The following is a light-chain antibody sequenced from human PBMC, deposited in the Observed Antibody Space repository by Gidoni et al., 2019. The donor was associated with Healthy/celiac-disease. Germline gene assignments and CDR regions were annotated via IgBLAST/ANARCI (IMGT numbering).Light chain of an antibody. CDR1: KLGDKY. J-gene: IGLJ2*01. Sequence: SYELTQPPSVSVSPGQTASITCSGDKLGDKYACWYQQKPGPSPVLVIYQDRKRPSGIPGRFSRSNSGNTATLTISGTQAMDEADYYCQAWDSSVVFGGVTKLTVL. V-gene: IGLV3-1*01. CDR3: QAWDSSVV. CDR2: QDR.